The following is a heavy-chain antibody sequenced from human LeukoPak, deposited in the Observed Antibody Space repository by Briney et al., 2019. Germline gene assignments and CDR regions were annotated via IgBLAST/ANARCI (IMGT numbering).Heavy chain of an antibody. V-gene: IGHV3-7*01. Sequence: GGSLRLSCAASGWVRQSPGKGLEWVANMKQDGGEKYYVDSVKGRFTISRDNAKNSLYLQMNSLRGEDTAVYYCARNLHDYWGQGTLVTVSS. CDR3: ARNLHDY. CDR1: G. CDR2: MKQDGGEK. J-gene: IGHJ4*02.